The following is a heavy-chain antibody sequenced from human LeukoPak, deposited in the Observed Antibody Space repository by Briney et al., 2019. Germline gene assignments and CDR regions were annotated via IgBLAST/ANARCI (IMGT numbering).Heavy chain of an antibody. CDR1: GGSFSGYY. D-gene: IGHD4-17*01. V-gene: IGHV4-34*01. Sequence: SETLSLTCAAYGGSFSGYYWTWIRQPPGKGLEWLGEINHRGNSNYKPSLESRVTMSVDTSKSQFSLKLDSVTAADTAVYYCGLSTTTVTTRTIDHWGQGTLVTVSS. CDR2: INHRGNS. J-gene: IGHJ5*02. CDR3: GLSTTTVTTRTIDH.